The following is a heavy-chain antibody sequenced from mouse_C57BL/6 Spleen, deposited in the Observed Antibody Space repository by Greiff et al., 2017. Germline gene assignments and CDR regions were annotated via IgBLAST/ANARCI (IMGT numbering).Heavy chain of an antibody. Sequence: VQLQQSGAELAKPGASVKLSCKASGYTFTSYWMQWVKQRPGQGLEWIGEIDPSDGYPNYNQKFKGKATLTADTSSSTAYMQLSSLPSEDSAVYCCAGREDYVDFDYWGQGTALTVSS. V-gene: IGHV1-50*01. D-gene: IGHD2-4*01. CDR3: AGREDYVDFDY. CDR1: GYTFTSYW. J-gene: IGHJ2*01. CDR2: IDPSDGYP.